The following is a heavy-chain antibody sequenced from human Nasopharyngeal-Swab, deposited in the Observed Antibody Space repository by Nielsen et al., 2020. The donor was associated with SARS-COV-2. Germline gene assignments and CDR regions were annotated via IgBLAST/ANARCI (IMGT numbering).Heavy chain of an antibody. V-gene: IGHV1-58*01. CDR1: GFTFTSSA. J-gene: IGHJ4*02. CDR2: IVVGSGNA. Sequence: SVKVSCKASGFTFTSSAVQWVRQARGQRLEWIGWIVVGSGNANYAQKFQERVTITRDMSTSTAYMELSSLRSEDTAVYYCAAAVLTGTHMIFDYWGQGTLVTVSS. D-gene: IGHD1-20*01. CDR3: AAAVLTGTHMIFDY.